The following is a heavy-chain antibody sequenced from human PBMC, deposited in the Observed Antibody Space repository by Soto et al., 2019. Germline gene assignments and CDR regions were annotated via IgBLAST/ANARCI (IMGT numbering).Heavy chain of an antibody. J-gene: IGHJ4*02. V-gene: IGHV1-18*01. CDR3: ARDSPPVDY. CDR2: ISAYNGNT. Sequence: PSVKVSCKASGYTFTNYAISWVRQAPGQGLEWMGWISAYNGNTNYAQKLWGRVTMTTDTSTSTAYMELRSLRSDDTAVYYCARDSPPVDYWGQGTLVTVSS. CDR1: GYTFTNYA.